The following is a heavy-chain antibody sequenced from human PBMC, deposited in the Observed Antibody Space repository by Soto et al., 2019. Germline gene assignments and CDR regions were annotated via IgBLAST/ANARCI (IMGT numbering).Heavy chain of an antibody. CDR1: GGTISSRNG. CDR2: IYHSGST. J-gene: IGHJ6*02. V-gene: IGHV4-4*02. D-gene: IGHD5-12*01. CDR3: ARVSGSAPGYYYGMDV. Sequence: LEIKSLPWAVFGGTISSRNGFRLVQKPPGKGLEWIGEIYHSGSTNYNPSLKSRVTISVDTSKNQFSLKLSSVTAADTAVYYCARVSGSAPGYYYGMDVWGQGTTVTVSS.